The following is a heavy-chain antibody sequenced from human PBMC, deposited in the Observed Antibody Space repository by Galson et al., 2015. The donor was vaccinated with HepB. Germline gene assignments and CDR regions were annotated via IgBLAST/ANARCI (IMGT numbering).Heavy chain of an antibody. CDR2: ISSSSSYI. CDR3: SCDPQNYFWRSFDY. D-gene: IGHD2/OR15-2a*01. CDR1: GFTFNTYS. V-gene: IGHV3-21*01. J-gene: IGHJ4*02. Sequence: SLRLSCAASGFTFNTYSMNWVRQAPGKGLEWVSSISSSSSYINYADSVKGRFTISRDDAKKSLYLQMNSLRAEDTAVYYCSCDPQNYFWRSFDYWGQGTLVTVSS.